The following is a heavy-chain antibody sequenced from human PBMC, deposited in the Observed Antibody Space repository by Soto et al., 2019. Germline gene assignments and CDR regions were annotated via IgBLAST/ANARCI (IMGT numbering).Heavy chain of an antibody. CDR2: IYYSGST. V-gene: IGHV4-59*08. J-gene: IGHJ5*02. CDR3: ARFGETGWFDP. Sequence: SETLSLTCTVSGGSISSYYWSWIRQPPGKGLEWIGYIYYSGSTNYNPSLKSRVTISVDTSKNQFSLKLSSVTAADTAVYYCARFGETGWFDPWGQGTLVTVSS. CDR1: GGSISSYY. D-gene: IGHD3-10*01.